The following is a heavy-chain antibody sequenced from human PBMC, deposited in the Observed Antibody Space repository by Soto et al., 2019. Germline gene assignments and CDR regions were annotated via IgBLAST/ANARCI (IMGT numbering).Heavy chain of an antibody. CDR2: ISGSGGST. D-gene: IGHD6-19*01. J-gene: IGHJ6*02. CDR3: AKDAHSSGWGYWNFTRIKGAHNGMDG. V-gene: IGHV3-23*01. CDR1: GFTFSSYA. Sequence: PGGSLRLSCAASGFTFSSYAMSWVRQAPGKGLEWVSAISGSGGSTYYADSVKGRFTISRDNSKNTLYLQMNSLRAEDTAVYYCAKDAHSSGWGYWNFTRIKGAHNGMDGWGQGTTVTVSS.